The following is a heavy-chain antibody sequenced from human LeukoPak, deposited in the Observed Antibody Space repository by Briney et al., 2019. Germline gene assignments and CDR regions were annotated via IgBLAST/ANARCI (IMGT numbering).Heavy chain of an antibody. J-gene: IGHJ4*02. CDR2: IKSKTDGGTT. D-gene: IGHD3-10*01. CDR1: RFTFSNAW. Sequence: PGGSLRLSCAASRFTFSNAWMSWVRQAPGKGLEWVGRIKSKTDGGTTDYAAPVKGRFTISRDDSENTLYLQMNSLKTEDTAVYYCTTLTVYYYGSGSYYKGFPFDYWGQGTLVTVSS. V-gene: IGHV3-15*01. CDR3: TTLTVYYYGSGSYYKGFPFDY.